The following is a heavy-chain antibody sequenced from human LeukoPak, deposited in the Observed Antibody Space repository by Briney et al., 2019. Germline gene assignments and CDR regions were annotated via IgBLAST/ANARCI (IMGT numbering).Heavy chain of an antibody. CDR3: ATDESASYAFDI. CDR2: IRYDGSNK. J-gene: IGHJ3*02. V-gene: IGHV3-30*02. CDR1: GFTFSSYG. Sequence: GGSLRLSCAASGFTFSSYGMHWVRQAPGKGLEWVAVIRYDGSNKYYADSVKGRFTISRDNSKNTLYLQMNSLRAEDTAVYYCATDESASYAFDIWGQGTMVTVSS.